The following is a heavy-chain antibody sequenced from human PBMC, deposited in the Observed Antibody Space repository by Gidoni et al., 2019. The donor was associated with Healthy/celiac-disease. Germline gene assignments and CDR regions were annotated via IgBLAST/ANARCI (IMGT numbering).Heavy chain of an antibody. CDR1: GGSISSSSYY. D-gene: IGHD3-9*01. CDR3: ARLVAPHYDILTGYYNRGYFDY. Sequence: QLQLQASGPGLVKPSETLSLPCTVSGGSISSSSYYWGWIRQPPGKGLEWIGSIYYSGSTYYNPSLKSRVTISVDTSKNQFSLKLSSVTAADTAVYYCARLVAPHYDILTGYYNRGYFDYWGQGTLVTVSS. J-gene: IGHJ4*02. V-gene: IGHV4-39*01. CDR2: IYYSGST.